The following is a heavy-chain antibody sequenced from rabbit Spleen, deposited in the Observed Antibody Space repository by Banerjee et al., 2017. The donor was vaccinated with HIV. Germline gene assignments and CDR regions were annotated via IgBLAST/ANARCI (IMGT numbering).Heavy chain of an antibody. V-gene: IGHV1S45*01. CDR1: GIDFTKYY. J-gene: IGHJ3*01. Sequence: QEQLEESGGGLVKPGGTLTLTCKASGIDFTKYYISWVRQAPGKGLEWIGCIYAGSSGNTYYASWAKGRFTVSKTSSTTVTLQVTSLTAADTATYSCARDLVGVIGWNFGLWGQGTLVTVS. D-gene: IGHD4-1*01. CDR3: ARDLVGVIGWNFGL. CDR2: IYAGSSGNT.